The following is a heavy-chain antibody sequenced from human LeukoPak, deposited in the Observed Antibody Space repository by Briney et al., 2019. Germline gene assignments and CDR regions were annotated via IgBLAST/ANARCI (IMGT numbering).Heavy chain of an antibody. V-gene: IGHV4-59*01. CDR1: GGSISSYY. CDR3: ARGGYYYDSSGYYVFDY. CDR2: IYNSGSA. Sequence: PSETLSLTCTVSGGSISSYYWSWIRQPPGKGLEWIGHIYNSGSANYNPSLKSRVTISVDTSKNQFSLKLSSVTAADTAVYYCARGGYYYDSSGYYVFDYWGQGTLVTVSS. D-gene: IGHD3-22*01. J-gene: IGHJ4*02.